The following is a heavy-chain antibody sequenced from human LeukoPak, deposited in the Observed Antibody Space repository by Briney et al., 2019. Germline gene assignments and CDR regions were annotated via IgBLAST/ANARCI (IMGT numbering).Heavy chain of an antibody. CDR1: GFTFSNYA. D-gene: IGHD3-10*01. CDR2: ISSGGSDK. V-gene: IGHV3-30-3*01. CDR3: ARDCCGEWYFFDS. J-gene: IGHJ4*02. Sequence: PGGSLRLSCAASGFTFSNYAIHWVRQAPGKGLEWVAVISSGGSDKFYADPVKGRFTVSRDNSKNTLYLQMNSLRAEDTAVYYCARDCCGEWYFFDSWGQGTLITVSS.